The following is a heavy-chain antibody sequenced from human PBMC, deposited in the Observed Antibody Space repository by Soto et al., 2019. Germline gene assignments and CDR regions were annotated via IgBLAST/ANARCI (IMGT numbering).Heavy chain of an antibody. V-gene: IGHV1-2*02. CDR3: AKGGAIVAAGTRVYLYNAMDV. Sequence: GXSVKVSCKASGYTFTGYYVHWVRQAPGQGLEWMGWISPNSGDTYLAQRFQGRVTMNRDTSIGTAYMELRGLTSDDKAEYYCAKGGAIVAAGTRVYLYNAMDVWGQGTKVTVYS. CDR2: ISPNSGDT. CDR1: GYTFTGYY. D-gene: IGHD1-26*01. J-gene: IGHJ6*02.